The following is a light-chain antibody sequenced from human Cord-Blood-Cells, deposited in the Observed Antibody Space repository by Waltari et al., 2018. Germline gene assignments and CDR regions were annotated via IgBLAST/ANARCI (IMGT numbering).Light chain of an antibody. V-gene: IGKV1-39*01. CDR2: AAS. J-gene: IGKJ3*01. Sequence: DIQMTQSPSPLSASVGDRVNITCRASQSISSYLNWYQQKPGKAPKLLIYAASSLQSGVPSRFSGSGSGTDFTLTISSLQPEDFATYYCQQSYSTPFTFGPGTKVDIK. CDR1: QSISSY. CDR3: QQSYSTPFT.